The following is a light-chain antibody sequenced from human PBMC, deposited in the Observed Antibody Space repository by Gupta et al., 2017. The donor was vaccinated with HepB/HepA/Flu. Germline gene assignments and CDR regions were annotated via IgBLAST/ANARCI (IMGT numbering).Light chain of an antibody. CDR2: FAS. CDR1: QDISTN. J-gene: IGKJ1*01. Sequence: AIRMTQSPSSFSASTGDTVTITCRASQDISTNLAWYQQKPGKAPRILIYFASALQRGVPSTFSGSGSGTDFTLTISGLQSEDFAIYYCQQFYSYPRTFGQGTRVEMK. CDR3: QQFYSYPRT. V-gene: IGKV1-8*01.